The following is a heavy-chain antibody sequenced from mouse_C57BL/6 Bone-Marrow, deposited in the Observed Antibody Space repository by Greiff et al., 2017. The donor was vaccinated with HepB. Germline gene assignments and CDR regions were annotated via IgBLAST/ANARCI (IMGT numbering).Heavy chain of an antibody. CDR2: IYPGSGST. CDR1: GYTFTSYW. J-gene: IGHJ3*01. V-gene: IGHV1-55*01. Sequence: QVQLQQPGAELVKPGASVKMSCKASGYTFTSYWITWVKQRPGQGLEWIGDIYPGSGSTNYNEKFKSKATLTVDTSSSTAYMQLSSLTSEDSAVYYCAREFTTVVPFAYWGQGTLVTVSA. CDR3: AREFTTVVPFAY. D-gene: IGHD1-1*01.